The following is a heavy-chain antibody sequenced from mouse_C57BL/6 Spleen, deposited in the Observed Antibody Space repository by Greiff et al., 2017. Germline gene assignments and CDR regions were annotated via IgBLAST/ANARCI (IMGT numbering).Heavy chain of an antibody. CDR1: GYTFTDYY. V-gene: IGHV1-76*01. J-gene: IGHJ4*01. D-gene: IGHD1-1*01. CDR2: IYPGSGNT. Sequence: VQLQQSGAELVRPGASVKLSCKASGYTFTDYYINWVKQRPGQGLEWIARIYPGSGNTYYNEKFKGKATLTAEKSSSTAYMQLSSLTSEDSAVYFCARTLYGTYYAMDYWGQGTSVTVSS. CDR3: ARTLYGTYYAMDY.